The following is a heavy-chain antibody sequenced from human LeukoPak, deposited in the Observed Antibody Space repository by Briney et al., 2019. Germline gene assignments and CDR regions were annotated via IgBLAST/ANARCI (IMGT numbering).Heavy chain of an antibody. D-gene: IGHD3-10*01. CDR3: AKGVWFWSAYLDAFDI. V-gene: IGHV3-30*02. CDR1: GFTFSSYG. Sequence: GGSLRLSCAASGFTFSSYGMHWVRQAPGKGLEWVAFIRYDGSNKYYADSVKGRFTISRDNSKNTLYLQMNSLRAEDTAVYYCAKGVWFWSAYLDAFDIWGQGTMVTVSS. J-gene: IGHJ3*02. CDR2: IRYDGSNK.